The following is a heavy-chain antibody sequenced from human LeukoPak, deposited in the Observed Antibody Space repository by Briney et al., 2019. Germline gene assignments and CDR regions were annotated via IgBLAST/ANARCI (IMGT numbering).Heavy chain of an antibody. CDR3: ARHAGDFWSGYYTGFDY. Sequence: SETLSLTCAVYGGSFSGYYWSWIRQPSGKGLEWIGYIYYSGSTNYNPSLKSRVTISVDTSKNQFSLKLSSVTAADTAVYYCARHAGDFWSGYYTGFDYWGQGTLVTVSS. CDR2: IYYSGST. V-gene: IGHV4-59*08. D-gene: IGHD3-3*01. CDR1: GGSFSGYY. J-gene: IGHJ4*02.